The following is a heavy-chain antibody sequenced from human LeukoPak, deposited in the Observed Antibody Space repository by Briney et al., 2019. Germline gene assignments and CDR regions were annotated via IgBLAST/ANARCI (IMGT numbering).Heavy chain of an antibody. D-gene: IGHD6-19*01. CDR1: GFTFSSYT. Sequence: PGGSLRLSCLASGFTFSSYTMNWVRQAPGKGLEWVASISKSGSSISYADAVKGRFTIPRDNDKTSLYLQMSRLRVDDTAVYYCARQYLAVAERYGLDVWGHGTTV. CDR2: ISKSGSSI. CDR3: ARQYLAVAERYGLDV. V-gene: IGHV3-21*01. J-gene: IGHJ6*02.